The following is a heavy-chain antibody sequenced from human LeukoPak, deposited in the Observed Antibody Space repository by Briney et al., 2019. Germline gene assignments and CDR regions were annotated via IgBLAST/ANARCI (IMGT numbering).Heavy chain of an antibody. J-gene: IGHJ4*02. D-gene: IGHD5-18*01. CDR1: GFTFSSYA. CDR2: ISGSGGST. CDR3: ARLDTAMATLDY. V-gene: IGHV3-23*01. Sequence: GGSLRLSCAASGFTFSSYAMSWVRQVPGRGLEWVSAISGSGGSTYYADSVKGRFTISRDNSKNTLYLQMNSLRAEDTAVYYCARLDTAMATLDYWGQGTLVTVSS.